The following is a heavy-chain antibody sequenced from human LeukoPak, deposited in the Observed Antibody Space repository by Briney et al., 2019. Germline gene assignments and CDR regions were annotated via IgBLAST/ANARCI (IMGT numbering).Heavy chain of an antibody. CDR3: AKGGGIAAAPPSDY. V-gene: IGHV3-30*18. Sequence: GGSLRLSCAASGFTFSSYGMHWVRQAPGKGLEWVAVISYDGCNKYYADSVKGRFTISRDNSKNTLYLQMNSLRAEDTAVYYCAKGGGIAAAPPSDYWGQGTLVTVTS. D-gene: IGHD6-13*01. CDR1: GFTFSSYG. J-gene: IGHJ4*02. CDR2: ISYDGCNK.